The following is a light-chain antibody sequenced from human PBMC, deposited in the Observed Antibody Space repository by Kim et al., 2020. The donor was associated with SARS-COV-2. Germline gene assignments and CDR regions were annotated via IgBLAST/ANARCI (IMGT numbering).Light chain of an antibody. V-gene: IGKV3-20*01. CDR2: SAS. CDR3: QQYVTTPWT. J-gene: IGKJ1*01. CDR1: QSISSSY. Sequence: SPGERATLSCRASQSISSSYLTWYQQTPGQAPRLLIYSASARATGIPDRFSGSGSGTDFTLTISRLEPEDFAVYYCQQYVTTPWTFGQGTKVDIK.